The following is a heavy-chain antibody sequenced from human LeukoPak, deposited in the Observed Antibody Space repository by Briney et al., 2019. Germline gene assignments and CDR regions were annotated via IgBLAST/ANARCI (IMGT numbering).Heavy chain of an antibody. D-gene: IGHD1-26*01. V-gene: IGHV3-21*01. CDR3: ARVGGSYIDY. CDR1: GFTFSSYS. Sequence: GGSLRLSCAASGFTFSSYSMNWVRQAPGKGLEWVSSISSSSSYTYYADSVKGRFTISRDNAKNSLYLQMNSLRAEDTAVYYCARVGGSYIDYWGQGTLVTVSS. J-gene: IGHJ4*02. CDR2: ISSSSSYT.